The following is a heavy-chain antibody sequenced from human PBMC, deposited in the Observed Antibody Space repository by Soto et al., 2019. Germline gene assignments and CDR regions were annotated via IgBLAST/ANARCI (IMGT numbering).Heavy chain of an antibody. CDR3: ARANYYGSGRLSYYYYYGMDV. D-gene: IGHD3-10*01. V-gene: IGHV3-7*01. Sequence: GGSLRLSCAASGFTFSSYWMSWVRQAPGKGLGWVANIKQDGSEKYYVDSVKGRFTISRDNAKNSLYLQMNSLRAEDTAVYYCARANYYGSGRLSYYYYYGMDVWGQGTTVTVSS. CDR2: IKQDGSEK. CDR1: GFTFSSYW. J-gene: IGHJ6*02.